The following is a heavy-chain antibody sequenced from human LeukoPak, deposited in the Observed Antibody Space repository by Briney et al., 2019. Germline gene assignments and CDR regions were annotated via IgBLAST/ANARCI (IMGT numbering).Heavy chain of an antibody. J-gene: IGHJ6*02. V-gene: IGHV1-18*01. Sequence: ASVKVSCKASDYTFTSYGFSWVRQAPGQGLEWMGWISTYNGNTNYAQKFQGRVTMTTDTSTSTAYMELRSLRSDDTAVYYCARDRGADSTGMSVWGQGTTVTVSS. D-gene: IGHD2/OR15-2a*01. CDR2: ISTYNGNT. CDR3: ARDRGADSTGMSV. CDR1: DYTFTSYG.